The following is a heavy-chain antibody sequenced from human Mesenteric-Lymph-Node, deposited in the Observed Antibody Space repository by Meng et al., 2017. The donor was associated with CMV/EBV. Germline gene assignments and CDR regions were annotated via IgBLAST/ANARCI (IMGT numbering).Heavy chain of an antibody. Sequence: GGSLRLSCAASGFTFSSYAMHWVRQAPGKGLEWVAVISYDGSNKYYADSVKGRFTISRDNSKNTLYLQMNSLRAEDTAVYYCARLRQTVGFDYWGQGTLVTVSS. CDR1: GFTFSSYA. CDR2: ISYDGSNK. V-gene: IGHV3-30*14. D-gene: IGHD1-26*01. J-gene: IGHJ4*02. CDR3: ARLRQTVGFDY.